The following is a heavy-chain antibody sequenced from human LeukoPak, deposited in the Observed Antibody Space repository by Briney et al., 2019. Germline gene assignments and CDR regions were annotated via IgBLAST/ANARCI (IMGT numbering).Heavy chain of an antibody. CDR3: ARRRIENGDEEGDAFDI. J-gene: IGHJ3*02. Sequence: SETLSLTCTVSGGSISSYYWSWIRQPPGKGLEWIGYIYYSGSTNYNPSLKSRVTISVDTSKNQFSLKLSSVTAADTAVYYCARRRIENGDEEGDAFDIWGQGTMVTVSS. V-gene: IGHV4-59*08. D-gene: IGHD4-17*01. CDR1: GGSISSYY. CDR2: IYYSGST.